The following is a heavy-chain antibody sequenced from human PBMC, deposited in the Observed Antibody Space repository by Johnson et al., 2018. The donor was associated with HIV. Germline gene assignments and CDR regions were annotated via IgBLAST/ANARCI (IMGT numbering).Heavy chain of an antibody. Sequence: VQLVESGGDLVQPGGSLRLSCVGSGFTFSTNWMHWVRQAPGTGLVWVSRINCDGSSAYYADSVKGRFTISRDNSKNTLYLQMDSLRAVDTAVCYCAKDRIRSTAPDTFDVWGQGTMVTVSS. J-gene: IGHJ3*01. V-gene: IGHV3-74*01. CDR2: INCDGSSA. D-gene: IGHD5-18*01. CDR3: AKDRIRSTAPDTFDV. CDR1: GFTFSTNW.